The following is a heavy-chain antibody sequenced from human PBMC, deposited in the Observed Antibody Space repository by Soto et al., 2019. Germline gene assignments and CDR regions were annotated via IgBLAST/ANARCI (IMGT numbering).Heavy chain of an antibody. CDR3: AKRGSFY. V-gene: IGHV3-30*18. D-gene: IGHD6-19*01. Sequence: QVQLVESGGGVVQPGRSLRLSCAASGFTFSSYGMHWVRQAPGKGLEWVAVISYDGSNKYYADSVKGRFTISRDNSKNTLYLQMNSLRAEDTAVYYCAKRGSFYWGQGTLVTVSS. CDR1: GFTFSSYG. J-gene: IGHJ4*02. CDR2: ISYDGSNK.